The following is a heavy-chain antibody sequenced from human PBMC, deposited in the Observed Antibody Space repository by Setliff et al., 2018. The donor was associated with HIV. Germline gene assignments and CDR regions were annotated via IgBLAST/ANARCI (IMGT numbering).Heavy chain of an antibody. CDR1: GYTFTGYY. CDR3: ARAEYTQLAYCGGDCYFDDAFDI. CDR2: INPNSGGT. D-gene: IGHD2-21*02. V-gene: IGHV1-2*02. J-gene: IGHJ3*02. Sequence: ASVKVSCKASGYTFTGYYMHWVRQAPGQGLEWVGWINPNSGGTNYAQKFQGRVTMTRDTSISTAYMELSRLRSDDTAVYYCARAEYTQLAYCGGDCYFDDAFDIWGQGTMVTVSS.